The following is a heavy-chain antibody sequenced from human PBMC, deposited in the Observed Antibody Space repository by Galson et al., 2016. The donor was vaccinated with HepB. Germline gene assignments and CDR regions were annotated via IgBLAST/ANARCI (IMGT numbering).Heavy chain of an antibody. CDR1: GYTFINYG. Sequence: SVKVSCKASGYTFINYGISWVRQAPGQGLEWMGWISVDIGNTNYAQKLQDRVTMTTDTSTSTAYMELRSLRSDDTAVYYCVRESLYCSGGNCYSPLGDYWGQGTLVTVSS. V-gene: IGHV1-18*04. J-gene: IGHJ4*02. CDR2: ISVDIGNT. CDR3: VRESLYCSGGNCYSPLGDY. D-gene: IGHD2-15*01.